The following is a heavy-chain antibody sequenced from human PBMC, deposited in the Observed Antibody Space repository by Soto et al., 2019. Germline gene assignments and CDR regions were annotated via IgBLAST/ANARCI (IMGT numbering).Heavy chain of an antibody. CDR2: ISAYNGNT. CDR1: GYTFTSYG. CDR3: ANVDTAMAFDY. D-gene: IGHD5-18*01. J-gene: IGHJ4*02. Sequence: GASVKVSCKASGYTFTSYGISWVRQAPGQGLEWMGWISAYNGNTNYAQKLQGRVTMTTDTSTSTAYMELSSLRSEDTAVYYCANVDTAMAFDYWGQGTLVTVSS. V-gene: IGHV1-18*01.